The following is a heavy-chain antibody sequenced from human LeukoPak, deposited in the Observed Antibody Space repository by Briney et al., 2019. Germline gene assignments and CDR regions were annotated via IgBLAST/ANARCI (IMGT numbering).Heavy chain of an antibody. Sequence: SETLSLTCTVSGGSISSYYWSWIRQPAGKGLEWIGRIYTSGSTNYNPSLKSRVTMSVNTSKNQFSLKLSSVTAADTAVYYCPRGGRYRSSWYWFDPWGQGTLVTVSS. J-gene: IGHJ5*02. D-gene: IGHD6-13*01. CDR2: IYTSGST. CDR1: GGSISSYY. CDR3: PRGGRYRSSWYWFDP. V-gene: IGHV4-4*07.